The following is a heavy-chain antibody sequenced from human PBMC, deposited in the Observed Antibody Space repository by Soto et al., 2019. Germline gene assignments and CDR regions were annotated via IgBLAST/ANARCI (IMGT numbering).Heavy chain of an antibody. Sequence: QVQLQESGPGLVKPSQTLSLTCTVPGGSISSGGYFWSWIRQPPGKGLEWIGNIFYSGTTSYNPSLKSRVTISVDTSKNQFSLKLSSVTAADTALYVCARGVLYWGQGTLVTVSS. CDR2: IFYSGTT. CDR1: GGSISSGGYF. V-gene: IGHV4-31*03. D-gene: IGHD1-1*01. J-gene: IGHJ4*02. CDR3: ARGVLY.